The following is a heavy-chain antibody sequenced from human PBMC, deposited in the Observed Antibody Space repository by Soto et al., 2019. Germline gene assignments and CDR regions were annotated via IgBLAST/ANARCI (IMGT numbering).Heavy chain of an antibody. CDR1: GFTFSSYA. D-gene: IGHD3-3*01. CDR3: ATRGIFGVVISYYYYYMDV. CDR2: ISGSGGST. Sequence: GGSLRLSCAASGFTFSSYAMSWVRQAPGKGLEWVSAISGSGGSTYYADSVKGRFTISRDNSKNTLYLQMNSLRAEDTAVYYCATRGIFGVVISYYYYYMDVWGKGTTVTVSS. J-gene: IGHJ6*03. V-gene: IGHV3-23*01.